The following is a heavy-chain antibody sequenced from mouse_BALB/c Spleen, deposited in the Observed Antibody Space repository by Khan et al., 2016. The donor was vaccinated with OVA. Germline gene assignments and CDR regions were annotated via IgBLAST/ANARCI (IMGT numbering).Heavy chain of an antibody. V-gene: IGHV3-2*02. CDR3: ASRRLLLRYPDYFDY. CDR2: IGYSGST. J-gene: IGHJ2*01. CDR1: GYSITSDYA. D-gene: IGHD1-1*01. Sequence: VQLKESGPGLLKPSQSLSLTCTVTGYSITSDYAWNWIRQFPGNKLGWMAYIGYSGSTTYNPSLRSRIFITRDTSKNQFFLQLTSLTTEDTATYYWASRRLLLRYPDYFDYRDQGTTLTVSS.